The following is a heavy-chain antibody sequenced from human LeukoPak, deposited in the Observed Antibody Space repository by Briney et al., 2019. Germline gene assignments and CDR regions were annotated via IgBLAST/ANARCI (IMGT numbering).Heavy chain of an antibody. Sequence: SETLSLTCTVSGGSISSYYWSWIRQPPGKGLEWIGEINHSGSTNYNPSLKSRVTISVDTSKNQFSLKLSSVTAADTAVYYCARVGSSGWRYYYYYGMDVWGQGTTVTVSS. D-gene: IGHD6-19*01. CDR3: ARVGSSGWRYYYYYGMDV. CDR1: GGSISSYY. V-gene: IGHV4-34*01. CDR2: INHSGST. J-gene: IGHJ6*02.